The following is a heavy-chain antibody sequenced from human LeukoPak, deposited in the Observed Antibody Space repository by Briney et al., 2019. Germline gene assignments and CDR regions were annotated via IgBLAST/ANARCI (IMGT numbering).Heavy chain of an antibody. CDR1: GFTFSRYG. CDR2: IWYDGSIK. V-gene: IGHV3-33*06. Sequence: GGSLTLSCAASGFTFSRYGMHWVRQAPGKGLEWVAVIWYDGSIKYYADSVKGRFTISKDNSKNTLYLQMNSLRAEDTAVYYCAKADEMNMDYWGQGTLVTVSS. CDR3: AKADEMNMDY. D-gene: IGHD2/OR15-2a*01. J-gene: IGHJ4*02.